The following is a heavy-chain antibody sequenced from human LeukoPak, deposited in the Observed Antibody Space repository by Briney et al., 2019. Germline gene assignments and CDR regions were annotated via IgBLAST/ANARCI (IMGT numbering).Heavy chain of an antibody. CDR2: MSYDGSNK. D-gene: IGHD6-19*01. Sequence: GGSLRLSCAASGFTFSSYAMHWVRQAPGKGLEWVAVMSYDGSNKYYADSVKGRFTISRDNAKNSVYLQMNSLRAEDTAVYYCARAVPGTALDFDYWGQGTLVTVSS. V-gene: IGHV3-30-3*01. CDR1: GFTFSSYA. J-gene: IGHJ4*02. CDR3: ARAVPGTALDFDY.